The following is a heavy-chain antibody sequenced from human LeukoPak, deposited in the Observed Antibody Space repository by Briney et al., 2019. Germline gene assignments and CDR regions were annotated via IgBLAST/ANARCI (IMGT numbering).Heavy chain of an antibody. CDR2: IYYSGST. D-gene: IGHD4-23*01. CDR1: GGSISSSSYY. Sequence: SETLSLTCTASGGSISSSSYYWGWIRQPPGKGLEWIGSIYYSGSTYYNPSLKSRVTISVDTSKNQFSLKLSSVTAADTAVYYCARLYGGPGHFDYWGQGTLVTVSS. J-gene: IGHJ4*02. CDR3: ARLYGGPGHFDY. V-gene: IGHV4-39*01.